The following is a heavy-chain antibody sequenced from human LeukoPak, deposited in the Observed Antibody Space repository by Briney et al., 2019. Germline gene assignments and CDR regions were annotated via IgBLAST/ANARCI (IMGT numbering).Heavy chain of an antibody. V-gene: IGHV4-39*01. J-gene: IGHJ4*02. CDR3: ARQSRSGGPGDY. CDR2: INHSGST. Sequence: SETLSLTCTVSGGSITSGSFYWGWIRQPPGKGLEWIGEINHSGSTNYNPSLKSRVTISVDTSKNQFSLKLSSVTAADTAVYYCARQSRSGGPGDYWGQGTLVTVSS. CDR1: GGSITSGSFY. D-gene: IGHD2-15*01.